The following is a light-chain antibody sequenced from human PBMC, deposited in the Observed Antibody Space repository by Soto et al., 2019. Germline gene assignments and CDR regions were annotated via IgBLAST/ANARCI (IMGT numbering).Light chain of an antibody. V-gene: IGKV1-39*01. CDR2: GAS. CDR3: QQSYNTPLT. J-gene: IGKJ4*01. CDR1: QTITKY. Sequence: DIQMSQSTASLSAAVVAIVNITCRASQTITKYLNWYQQKPGKAPNLLIYGASTLQGGVPSRFSGSGSGTDFTLTISSLQPVEFATFYCQQSYNTPLTFGGGTKVDIK.